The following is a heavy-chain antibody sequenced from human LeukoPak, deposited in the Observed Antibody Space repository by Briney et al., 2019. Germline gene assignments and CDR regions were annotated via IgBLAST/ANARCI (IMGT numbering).Heavy chain of an antibody. Sequence: SETLSLTCAVSGGSIRNSSFYWGWIRQPPGKGLEWIASIYNSGTTYYNPSLKSRITIFVDTSKNQFSLKLTSVTAADTAIYYCARQDRSVGAATKDFWGQGILVTVSS. CDR1: GGSIRNSSFY. D-gene: IGHD1-26*01. J-gene: IGHJ4*02. V-gene: IGHV4-39*01. CDR3: ARQDRSVGAATKDF. CDR2: IYNSGTT.